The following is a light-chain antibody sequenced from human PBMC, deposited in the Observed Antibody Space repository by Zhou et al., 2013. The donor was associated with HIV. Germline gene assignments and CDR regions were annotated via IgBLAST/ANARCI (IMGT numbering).Light chain of an antibody. CDR1: QSISTS. CDR2: AAS. CDR3: QQSYSTLFT. Sequence: DIQMTQSPSSLPASVGDRVTITCRASQSISTSLNWYQQKPGKAPKLLIYAASSLQSGVPSRFSGSGSGTDFTLTITSLQPEDFATYYCQQSYSTLFTFGPGTRVDVK. J-gene: IGKJ3*01. V-gene: IGKV1-39*01.